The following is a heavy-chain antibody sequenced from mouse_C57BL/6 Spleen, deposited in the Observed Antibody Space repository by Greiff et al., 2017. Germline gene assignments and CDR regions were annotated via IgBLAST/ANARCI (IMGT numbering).Heavy chain of an antibody. CDR3: ARKLRNYDYDWFAY. CDR2: IYPGSGNT. J-gene: IGHJ3*01. Sequence: QVQLQQSGPELVKPGASVTISCKASGYSFTRYYIHWVKRRPGQGLEWIGWIYPGSGNTKYNEKFKGKATLTADTSSSTAYMQLSSLTSEDSAVYYCARKLRNYDYDWFAYWGQGTLVTVSA. CDR1: GYSFTRYY. D-gene: IGHD2-4*01. V-gene: IGHV1-66*01.